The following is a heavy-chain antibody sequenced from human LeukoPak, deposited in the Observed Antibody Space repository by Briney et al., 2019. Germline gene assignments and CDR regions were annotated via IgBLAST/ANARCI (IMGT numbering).Heavy chain of an antibody. CDR3: ARFGLIIWNDGGNAFDI. J-gene: IGHJ3*02. V-gene: IGHV1-8*03. CDR1: GYTFTSYD. D-gene: IGHD1-1*01. Sequence: GASVKVSCKASGYTFTSYDINWVRQATGQGLEWMGWMNPNSGNTGYAQKLQGRVTITRNTSISTAYMELSSLRSEDTAVYYCARFGLIIWNDGGNAFDIWGQGTMVTVSS. CDR2: MNPNSGNT.